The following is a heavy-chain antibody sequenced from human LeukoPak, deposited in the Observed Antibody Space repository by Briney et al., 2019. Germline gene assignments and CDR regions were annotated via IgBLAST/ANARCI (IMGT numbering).Heavy chain of an antibody. CDR3: ARDALAGPLDY. J-gene: IGHJ4*02. V-gene: IGHV4-31*03. D-gene: IGHD6-13*01. CDR1: GGSISSGDYY. CDR2: IYYSGNT. Sequence: SETLPLTCTVSGGSISSGDYYWTRIRQHPGKGLEWMGYIYYSGNTYYNPSLKSRVTISVDTSKNHFSLELRSVTAADTAVYYCARDALAGPLDYWGQGTLVTVSS.